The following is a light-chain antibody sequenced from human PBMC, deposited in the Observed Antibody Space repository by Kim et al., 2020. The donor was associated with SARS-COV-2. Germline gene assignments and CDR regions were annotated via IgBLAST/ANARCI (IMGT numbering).Light chain of an antibody. V-gene: IGKV1-5*03. CDR1: QNINNW. CDR3: QQYNSFPVT. CDR2: KAS. J-gene: IGKJ1*01. Sequence: DIQMTQSPSTLSASVGDRVTITCRASQNINNWLAWYQQKPGKAPILLLYKASSLKSGVASRFSGSGSGTEFTLTINSLQPDDFATYYCQQYNSFPVTFGEGTKVDIK.